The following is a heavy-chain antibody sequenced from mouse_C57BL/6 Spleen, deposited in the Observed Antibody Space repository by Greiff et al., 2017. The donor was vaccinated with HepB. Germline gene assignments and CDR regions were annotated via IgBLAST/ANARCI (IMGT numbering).Heavy chain of an antibody. CDR2: IYPGSGST. J-gene: IGHJ3*01. V-gene: IGHV1-55*01. Sequence: QVQLQQPGAELVKPGASVKMSCKASGYTFTSYWITWVKQRPGQGLEWIGDIYPGSGSTNYNEKFKSNATLTVDTSSSTAYMQLSSLTSEDSAVYYCARGSTMITEAWFAYWGQGTLVTVSA. CDR1: GYTFTSYW. D-gene: IGHD2-4*01. CDR3: ARGSTMITEAWFAY.